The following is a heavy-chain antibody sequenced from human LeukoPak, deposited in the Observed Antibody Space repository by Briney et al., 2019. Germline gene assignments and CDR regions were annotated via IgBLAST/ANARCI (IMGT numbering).Heavy chain of an antibody. J-gene: IGHJ4*02. Sequence: PGRSLRLSCAASGFTFDDYAMHWVRQAPGKGLEWVSGISWNSGSIGYADSVKGRFTISRDNAKNSLYLQMNSLRAEDTALYYCAKDIATGNRLYYFDYWGQGTLVTVSP. CDR2: ISWNSGSI. CDR1: GFTFDDYA. V-gene: IGHV3-9*01. CDR3: AKDIATGNRLYYFDY. D-gene: IGHD1-14*01.